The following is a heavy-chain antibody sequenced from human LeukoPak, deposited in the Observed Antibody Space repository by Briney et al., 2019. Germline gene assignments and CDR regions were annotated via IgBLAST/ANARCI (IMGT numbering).Heavy chain of an antibody. CDR1: GFTFSSYS. CDR2: ISSSTSYI. J-gene: IGHJ4*02. D-gene: IGHD3-10*01. V-gene: IGHV3-21*01. CDR3: ARGNDYGSGSYY. Sequence: GGSLRLSCAASGFTFSSYSLNWVRQAPGKGLEWVSSISSSTSYIYYADSVKGRFTISRDNAKNSLYLQMNSLRAEDTAVYYCARGNDYGSGSYYWGQGTLVTVS.